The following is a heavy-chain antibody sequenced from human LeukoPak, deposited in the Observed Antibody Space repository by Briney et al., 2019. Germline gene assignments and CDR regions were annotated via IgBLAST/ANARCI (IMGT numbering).Heavy chain of an antibody. J-gene: IGHJ4*02. D-gene: IGHD3-10*01. Sequence: GGSLRLSCAASGFTFSSYAMSWVHQAPGKGLEWVSAISGSGGSTYYADSVKGRFTISRDNSKNTLYLQMNSLRAEDTAVYYCAKDRVGITMVQGVLDYWGQGTLVTVSS. CDR1: GFTFSSYA. CDR2: ISGSGGST. CDR3: AKDRVGITMVQGVLDY. V-gene: IGHV3-23*01.